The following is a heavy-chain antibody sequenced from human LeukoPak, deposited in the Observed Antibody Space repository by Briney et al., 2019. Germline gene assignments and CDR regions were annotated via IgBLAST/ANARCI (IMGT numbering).Heavy chain of an antibody. CDR1: GGSVGSSSY. D-gene: IGHD6-13*01. J-gene: IGHJ5*02. Sequence: SETLSLTCTVSGGSVGSSSYWGWIRQPPGKGLEWIGSIYYSGSTYYSPSLKSRATISLDPSKNQFSLKLSSLTAADTAIYYCASGYTAAGRRFDPRGQGTLVTVSS. V-gene: IGHV4-39*01. CDR3: ASGYTAAGRRFDP. CDR2: IYYSGST.